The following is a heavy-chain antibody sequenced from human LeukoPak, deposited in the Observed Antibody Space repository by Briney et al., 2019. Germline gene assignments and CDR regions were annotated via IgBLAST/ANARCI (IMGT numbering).Heavy chain of an antibody. CDR3: ARVDGSGPNAPHDC. CDR1: GYPFSSYA. D-gene: IGHD3-10*01. V-gene: IGHV1-3*01. J-gene: IGHJ4*02. Sequence: AASVKVSCKASGYPFSSYAMHWVRQAPGQRLEWMGWINVGNGNTEYSQKFQGRVTISRDTPATTTYMELSSLRSEDTAVYYCARVDGSGPNAPHDCWGQGSLVTVSS. CDR2: INVGNGNT.